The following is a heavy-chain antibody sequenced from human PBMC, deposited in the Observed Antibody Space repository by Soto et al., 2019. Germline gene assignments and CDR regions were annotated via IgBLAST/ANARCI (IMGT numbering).Heavy chain of an antibody. Sequence: SETLSLTCTVSGGSISSSSYYWGWIRQPPGKGLEWIGSIYYSGSTYYNPSLKSRVTISVDTSKNQFSLKLSSVTAADTAVYYCAVGGFENFDYWGQGTLVTSPQ. V-gene: IGHV4-39*01. CDR1: GGSISSSSYY. D-gene: IGHD3-16*01. J-gene: IGHJ4*02. CDR3: AVGGFENFDY. CDR2: IYYSGST.